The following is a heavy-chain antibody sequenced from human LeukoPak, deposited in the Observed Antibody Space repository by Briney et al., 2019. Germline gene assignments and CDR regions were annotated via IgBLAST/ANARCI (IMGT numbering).Heavy chain of an antibody. D-gene: IGHD2-15*01. J-gene: IGHJ5*02. Sequence: SETLSLTCTVSGGSISSYYWSWIQQPAGKGLEWIGRIYTSGSTNYNPSLKSRVTMSVDTSKNQFSLKLSSVTAADTAVYYCARDAVVVVAAQKYNWFDPWGQGTLVTVSS. CDR2: IYTSGST. CDR1: GGSISSYY. CDR3: ARDAVVVVAAQKYNWFDP. V-gene: IGHV4-4*07.